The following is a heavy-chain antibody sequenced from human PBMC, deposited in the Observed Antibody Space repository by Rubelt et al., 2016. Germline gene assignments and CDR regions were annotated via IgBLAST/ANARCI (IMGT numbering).Heavy chain of an antibody. V-gene: IGHV3-23*01. J-gene: IGHJ4*02. CDR3: AKGSGYGDWSYYFDY. CDR2: ISGSGGST. D-gene: IGHD4-17*01. Sequence: GGSLRLSCAASGFTFSNYAMSWVRQAPGRGLEWVSAISGSGGSTYYADSVKGRFTISRDNSKNTLYLQMNSLRAEDTAVYYCAKGSGYGDWSYYFDYWGQGTLVTVSS. CDR1: GFTFSNYA.